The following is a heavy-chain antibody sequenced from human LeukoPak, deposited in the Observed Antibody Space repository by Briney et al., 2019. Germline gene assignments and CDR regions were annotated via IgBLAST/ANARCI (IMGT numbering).Heavy chain of an antibody. Sequence: ASVKVSCKASGYTFTSYGISWVRQAPGQGLEWMGWISAYNGNINYAQKLQGRVTMTTDTSTSTAYMELRSLRSDDTAVYYCARDRGDYYDSSGPGDAFDIWGQGTMVTVSS. V-gene: IGHV1-18*01. D-gene: IGHD3-22*01. CDR3: ARDRGDYYDSSGPGDAFDI. CDR2: ISAYNGNI. J-gene: IGHJ3*02. CDR1: GYTFTSYG.